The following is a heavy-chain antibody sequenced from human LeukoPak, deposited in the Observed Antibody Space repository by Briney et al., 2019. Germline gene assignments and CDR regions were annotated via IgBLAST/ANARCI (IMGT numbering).Heavy chain of an antibody. J-gene: IGHJ4*02. D-gene: IGHD3-22*01. V-gene: IGHV3-23*01. CDR1: GFTFSSYA. CDR2: ISGSGGST. CDR3: AKDSTMIVVAYFDY. Sequence: PGGSLRLSCAASGFTFSSYAMSWVRQAPGKGLEWVSAISGSGGSTYYADSVKGRFTISRDNSKKTLYLQMNSLRAEDTAVYYCAKDSTMIVVAYFDYWGQGTLVTVSS.